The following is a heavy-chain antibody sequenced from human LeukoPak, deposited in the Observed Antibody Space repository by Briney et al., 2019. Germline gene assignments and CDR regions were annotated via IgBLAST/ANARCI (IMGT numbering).Heavy chain of an antibody. CDR1: GFTFNRYS. CDR3: ARVGYSDFWSGYYWDY. J-gene: IGHJ4*02. Sequence: GGSLRLSCAASGFTFNRYSMNWVRQAPGKGLEWISYISSSGITIYYAGSVQGRFIISRDNARNSLYLQMNSLRAEDTAVYYCARVGYSDFWSGYYWDYWGQGTLATVSS. D-gene: IGHD3-3*01. V-gene: IGHV3-48*01. CDR2: ISSSGITI.